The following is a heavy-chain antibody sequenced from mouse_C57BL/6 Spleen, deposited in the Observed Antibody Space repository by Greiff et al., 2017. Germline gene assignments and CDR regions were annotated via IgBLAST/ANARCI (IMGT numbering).Heavy chain of an antibody. V-gene: IGHV1-61*01. D-gene: IGHD2-4*01. Sequence: QVHVKQPGAELVRPGSSVKLSCKASGYTFTSYWMDWVKQRPGQGLEWIGNLYPSDSETHYNQKFKDKATLTVDKSSSTAYMQLSSLTSEDSAVYYCARGGYDFHWYFDVWGTGTTVTVSS. CDR3: ARGGYDFHWYFDV. CDR1: GYTFTSYW. J-gene: IGHJ1*03. CDR2: LYPSDSET.